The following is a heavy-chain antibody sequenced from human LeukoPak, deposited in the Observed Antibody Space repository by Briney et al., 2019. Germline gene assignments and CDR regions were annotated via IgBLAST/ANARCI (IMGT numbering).Heavy chain of an antibody. J-gene: IGHJ4*02. Sequence: GGSLRLSCAASGFTFSNAWMSWVRQAPGKGLEWVGRIKSKTDGGTTDYAAPVKGRFTISRDDSKNTLYLQMNSLKTEDTAVYYCTTGQRVSYNWNDYWGQGTLVTVSS. CDR3: TTGQRVSYNWNDY. CDR2: IKSKTDGGTT. D-gene: IGHD1-1*01. V-gene: IGHV3-15*01. CDR1: GFTFSNAW.